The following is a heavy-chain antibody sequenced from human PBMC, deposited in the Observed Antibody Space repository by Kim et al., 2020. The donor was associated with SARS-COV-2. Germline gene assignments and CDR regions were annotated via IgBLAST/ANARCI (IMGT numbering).Heavy chain of an antibody. CDR3: ATNYYDSSGYYGYYYGMDV. D-gene: IGHD3-22*01. Sequence: GESLKISCKGSGYSFTSYWIGWVRQMPGKGLEWMGIIYPGDSDTRYSPSFQGQVTISADKSISTAYLQWSSLKASDTAMYYCATNYYDSSGYYGYYYGMDVWGQGTTVTVSS. J-gene: IGHJ6*02. CDR2: IYPGDSDT. V-gene: IGHV5-51*01. CDR1: GYSFTSYW.